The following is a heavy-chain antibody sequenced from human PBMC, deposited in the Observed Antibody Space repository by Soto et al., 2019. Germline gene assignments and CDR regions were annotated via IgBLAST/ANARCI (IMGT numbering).Heavy chain of an antibody. CDR3: AQSYCGAHDHRLPFDN. D-gene: IGHD2-21*02. V-gene: IGHV3-23*01. J-gene: IGHJ4*02. CDR2: ISGRGSST. Sequence: EVQLLESGGGLVQPGGSLRLSCAASGFPFSGYAINWVRQAPGKGLERVSIISGRGSSTNYADSVKGRFTISRDNARDAVYLPMSSLRAEDTAVYYCAQSYCGAHDHRLPFDNWCQGTLVSVPS. CDR1: GFPFSGYA.